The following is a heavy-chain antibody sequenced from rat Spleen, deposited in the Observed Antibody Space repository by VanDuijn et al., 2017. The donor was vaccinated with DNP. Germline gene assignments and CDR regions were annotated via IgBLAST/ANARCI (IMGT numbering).Heavy chain of an antibody. Sequence: EVQLVESGGGPVQPGRSLKLSCVASGFTFSNYWMYWIRQAPGKGLEWVSSINTDGGSTYYPDSVKGRFTVSRDNAANTVYLQMTSLRSEDTATYYCAGRPPPTRGPFDYWGQGVTVTVSS. CDR1: GFTFSNYW. CDR2: INTDGGST. V-gene: IGHV5-58*01. D-gene: IGHD1-4*01. CDR3: AGRPPPTRGPFDY. J-gene: IGHJ2*01.